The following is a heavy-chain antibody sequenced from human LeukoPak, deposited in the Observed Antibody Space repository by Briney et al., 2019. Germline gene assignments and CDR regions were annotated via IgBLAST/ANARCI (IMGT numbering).Heavy chain of an antibody. CDR1: GFTFSSYG. V-gene: IGHV3-30*02. J-gene: IGHJ3*02. CDR2: IWYDGSNK. Sequence: GGSLRLSCAASGFTFSSYGMHWVRQAPGKGLEWVAVIWYDGSNKYYADSVKGRFTISRDNSKNTLYLQMNSLRAEDTAVYYCAKVIVATGDAFDIWGQGTMVTVSS. CDR3: AKVIVATGDAFDI. D-gene: IGHD2-15*01.